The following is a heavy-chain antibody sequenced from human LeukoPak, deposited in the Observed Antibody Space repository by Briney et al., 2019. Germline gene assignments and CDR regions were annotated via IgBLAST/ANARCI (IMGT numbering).Heavy chain of an antibody. J-gene: IGHJ4*02. CDR3: ARDLPVVVINGGADY. Sequence: GASVKVSCKASGYTFTSYSLTWVRQAPGQGLEWVGWISACDGNTNYAQKLQGRVTMTTDTSTSTAYMELRSLRSDDTAVYYCARDLPVVVINGGADYWGQGTLVTASS. D-gene: IGHD3-22*01. V-gene: IGHV1-18*01. CDR2: ISACDGNT. CDR1: GYTFTSYS.